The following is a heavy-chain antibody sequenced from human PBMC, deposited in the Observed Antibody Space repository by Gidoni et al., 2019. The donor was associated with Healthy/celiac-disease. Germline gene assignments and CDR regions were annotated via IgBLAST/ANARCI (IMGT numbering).Heavy chain of an antibody. Sequence: EVQLVESGGGLVKRGGSLRLSCAASGFTFSNAWMSGVRQAPGKGLEWVGRIKSKTDGGTTDYAAPVKGRFTISIDDSKNTLYLQMNSLKTEDTAVYYCTTSYCSGGSCYYYYGMDVWGQGTTVTVSS. D-gene: IGHD2-15*01. CDR1: GFTFSNAW. CDR3: TTSYCSGGSCYYYYGMDV. CDR2: IKSKTDGGTT. V-gene: IGHV3-15*01. J-gene: IGHJ6*02.